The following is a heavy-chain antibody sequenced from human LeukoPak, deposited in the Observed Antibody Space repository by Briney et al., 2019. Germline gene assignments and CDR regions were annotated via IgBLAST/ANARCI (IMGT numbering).Heavy chain of an antibody. CDR2: ISYDGSNK. J-gene: IGHJ6*02. CDR1: GFTFSSYA. Sequence: GRSLRLSCAASGFTFSSYAMHWVRQAPGKGLEWVAVISYDGSNKYYADSVKGRFTISRDNSKNTLYLQMNSLRAEDTAVYYCARDRFRMDVWGQGTTVTVSS. CDR3: ARDRFRMDV. D-gene: IGHD2-21*01. V-gene: IGHV3-30-3*01.